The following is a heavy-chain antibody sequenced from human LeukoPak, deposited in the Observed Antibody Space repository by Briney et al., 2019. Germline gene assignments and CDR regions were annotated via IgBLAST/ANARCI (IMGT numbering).Heavy chain of an antibody. CDR2: IYPGDSDT. Sequence: PGESLKISCKGSGYSFANYWIGWVRQMPGKGREWMGIIYPGDSDTRYSPSFQGQVTISADKSTSTAYLQWSSLKASDTAMYYCARLESGSYFPYYFDYWGQGTLVTVSS. CDR1: GYSFANYW. D-gene: IGHD3-10*01. V-gene: IGHV5-51*01. J-gene: IGHJ4*02. CDR3: ARLESGSYFPYYFDY.